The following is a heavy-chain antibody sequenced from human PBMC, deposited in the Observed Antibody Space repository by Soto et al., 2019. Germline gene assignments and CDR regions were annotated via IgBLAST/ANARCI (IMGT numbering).Heavy chain of an antibody. V-gene: IGHV3-7*05. D-gene: IGHD3-3*01. CDR2: IKKDGSEK. J-gene: IGHJ3*02. CDR3: ARDRGDYDFWSVYSSALDI. Sequence: EVQLVESGGGLVQPGGSLRLSCAASGFTCRSYWMSWFRQAPGKGLEWVANIKKDGSEKYYVDFVKGRFTISRDNAQKSLDLQMNSLSDEDTAVYYCARDRGDYDFWSVYSSALDIWGQGTMVTVSS. CDR1: GFTCRSYW.